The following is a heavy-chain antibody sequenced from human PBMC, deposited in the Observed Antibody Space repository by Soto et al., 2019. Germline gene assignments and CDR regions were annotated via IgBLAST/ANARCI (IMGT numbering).Heavy chain of an antibody. Sequence: ASVKVSCKASGGTFSSYAISWVRQAPGQGLEWMGGIIPIFGTANYAQKFQGRVTITADESTSTAYMELSSLRSEDTAVYYCASSTSIAVALVTTYYYYGMDVWGQGTTVTVSS. D-gene: IGHD6-19*01. V-gene: IGHV1-69*13. CDR3: ASSTSIAVALVTTYYYYGMDV. CDR2: IIPIFGTA. CDR1: GGTFSSYA. J-gene: IGHJ6*02.